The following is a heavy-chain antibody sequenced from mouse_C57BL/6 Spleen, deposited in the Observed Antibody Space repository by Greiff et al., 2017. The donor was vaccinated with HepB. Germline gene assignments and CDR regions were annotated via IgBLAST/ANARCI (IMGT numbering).Heavy chain of an antibody. J-gene: IGHJ3*01. CDR1: GYSITSGYY. Sequence: EVQLQESGPGLVKPSQSLSLTCSVTGYSITSGYYWNWIRQFPVNKLEWMGYISYDGSNNYNPSLKNRISITRDTSKNQFFLKLNSVTTEDTATYYCASGGTAQASWFAYWGQGTLVTVSA. V-gene: IGHV3-6*01. CDR2: ISYDGSN. CDR3: ASGGTAQASWFAY. D-gene: IGHD3-2*02.